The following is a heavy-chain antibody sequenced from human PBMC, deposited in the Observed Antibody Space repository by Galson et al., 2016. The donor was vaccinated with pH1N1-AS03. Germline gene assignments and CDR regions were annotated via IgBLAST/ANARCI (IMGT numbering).Heavy chain of an antibody. CDR3: AKCDVSCQHSTLDY. Sequence: SLRLSCAASGFIFSGNSMSWVRQAPGKGSEWVAAISPTGETTPYADSVKGRFIISRDNSKNTLFLEMDSLRAEDTAVYYCAKCDVSCQHSTLDYWGQGTLVTVSS. CDR1: GFIFSGNS. D-gene: IGHD2-2*01. V-gene: IGHV3-23*01. J-gene: IGHJ4*02. CDR2: ISPTGETT.